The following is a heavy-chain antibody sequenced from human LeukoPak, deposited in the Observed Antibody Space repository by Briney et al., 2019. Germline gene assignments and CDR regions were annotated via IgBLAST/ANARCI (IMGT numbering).Heavy chain of an antibody. Sequence: PGGSLRLSCAASGFTFSNYFMHWVRQAPGKGLVWVSRINSDGTTTMYADSVKGRFTISRDNAKNTLYLQMNSLRAEDTAVYYCARDVPHNWFDTWGQGTLVTVSS. CDR1: GFTFSNYF. CDR3: ARDVPHNWFDT. V-gene: IGHV3-74*03. J-gene: IGHJ5*02. CDR2: INSDGTTT.